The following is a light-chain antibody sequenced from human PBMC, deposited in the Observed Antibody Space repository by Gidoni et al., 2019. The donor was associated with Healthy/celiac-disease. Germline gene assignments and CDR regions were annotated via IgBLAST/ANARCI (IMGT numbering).Light chain of an antibody. Sequence: DIVMTQSPDSLAVSLGEGATINCKSSQSVLYSSNHKNYLAWYQQKPGQPPKLLIYWASTRESGVPDRFSGSGSGTDFTLTISSLQAEDVAVYYCQQYYSTPLAFXXXTKLEIK. CDR2: WAS. CDR3: QQYYSTPLA. CDR1: QSVLYSSNHKNY. J-gene: IGKJ2*01. V-gene: IGKV4-1*01.